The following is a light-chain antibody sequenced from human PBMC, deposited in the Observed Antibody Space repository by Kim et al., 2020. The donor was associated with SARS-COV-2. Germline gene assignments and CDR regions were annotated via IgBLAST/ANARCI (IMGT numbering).Light chain of an antibody. CDR2: AAS. J-gene: IGKJ2*01. CDR3: QQSYSTPMYT. Sequence: AAVGDRVTIPCRASQSISSYLNWYQQQPGKAPKLLIYAASSLQSGVPSRFSGSGAGTDFTLTISSLQPEDFATYYCQQSYSTPMYTFGQGTKLEIK. CDR1: QSISSY. V-gene: IGKV1-39*01.